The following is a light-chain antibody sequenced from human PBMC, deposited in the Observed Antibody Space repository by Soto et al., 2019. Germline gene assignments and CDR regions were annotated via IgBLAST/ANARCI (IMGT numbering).Light chain of an antibody. CDR1: QSISNW. J-gene: IGKJ1*01. CDR3: QPYNSYPWT. CDR2: KAS. V-gene: IGKV1-5*03. Sequence: DIQMTQSPSTLSASVGDRVTITCRASQSISNWLAWYQQKPGKAPKLLIYKASSLESGVPSRFSGSGSGTEFTLTISSLQPDDFATYYCQPYNSYPWTFGQGTKVEIK.